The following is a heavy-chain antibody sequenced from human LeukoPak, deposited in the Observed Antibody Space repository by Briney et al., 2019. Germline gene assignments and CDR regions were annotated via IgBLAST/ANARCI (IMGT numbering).Heavy chain of an antibody. Sequence: PGGSLRLSCAASGFTFSSYAMSWVRQAPGKGLEWVSGISGSGTNTDYADSVKGRFTISRDNSKDTLYLQMNRLRAEDTAVYYCAKTPAPVFGSKHYFDYWGQGTLVTVSS. J-gene: IGHJ4*02. CDR1: GFTFSSYA. CDR2: ISGSGTNT. CDR3: AKTPAPVFGSKHYFDY. D-gene: IGHD3-3*01. V-gene: IGHV3-23*01.